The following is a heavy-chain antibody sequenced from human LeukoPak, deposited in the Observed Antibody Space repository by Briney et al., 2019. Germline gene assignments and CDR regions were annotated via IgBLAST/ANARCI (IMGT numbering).Heavy chain of an antibody. J-gene: IGHJ4*02. Sequence: AGGSLRLSCATSGFTFSSYAMSWGRPAPGKGLGGVSAISGSGGSTYYADSVKGRFTISRDNSKNTLYLQMNSLRAEDTAVYYCARLMVRGGTTIDYWGQGTLVTVSS. CDR3: ARLMVRGGTTIDY. CDR2: ISGSGGST. V-gene: IGHV3-23*01. D-gene: IGHD3-10*01. CDR1: GFTFSSYA.